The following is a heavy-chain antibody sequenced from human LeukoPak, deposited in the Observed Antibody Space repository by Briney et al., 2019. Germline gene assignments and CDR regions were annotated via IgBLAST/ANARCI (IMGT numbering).Heavy chain of an antibody. CDR3: ARVFWSATSYYFEY. J-gene: IGHJ4*02. D-gene: IGHD3-3*01. Sequence: GGSLRLSCVVSEFTFSRYWMSWVRQAPGKGLDWVATIKQDGSEKYYVDSVEGRFAISRDNSKNSLYLQMDSLRAEDTAVYYCARVFWSATSYYFEYWGQGALVTVSS. CDR1: EFTFSRYW. V-gene: IGHV3-7*05. CDR2: IKQDGSEK.